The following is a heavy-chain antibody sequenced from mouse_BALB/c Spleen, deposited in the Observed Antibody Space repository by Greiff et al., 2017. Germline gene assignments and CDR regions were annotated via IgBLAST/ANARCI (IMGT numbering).Heavy chain of an antibody. J-gene: IGHJ4*01. Sequence: QVQLQQSGPELVRPGVSVKISCKGSSYTFTDYAMHWVKQSHAKSLEWIGVISIYYGNTNYNQKFKGKATMTVDKSSSTAYMELARLTSEDSAVYYCARGRGNAMDYWGQGTSVTVSS. CDR2: ISIYYGNT. CDR1: SYTFTDYA. V-gene: IGHV1-67*01. CDR3: ARGRGNAMDY.